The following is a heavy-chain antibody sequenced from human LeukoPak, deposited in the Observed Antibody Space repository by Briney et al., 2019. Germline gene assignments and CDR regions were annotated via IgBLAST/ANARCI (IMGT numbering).Heavy chain of an antibody. D-gene: IGHD3-10*01. V-gene: IGHV4-39*01. Sequence: PSETLTLTCTVSGGSISSSSYYWGWIRQPPGKGLEWIGSIYYSGSTYYNPSLKSRVTISVDTSKNQFSLKLSSVTAADTAVYYCVGDYGSGSYRFDFWGQGTLVTVSS. J-gene: IGHJ4*02. CDR2: IYYSGST. CDR3: VGDYGSGSYRFDF. CDR1: GGSISSSSYY.